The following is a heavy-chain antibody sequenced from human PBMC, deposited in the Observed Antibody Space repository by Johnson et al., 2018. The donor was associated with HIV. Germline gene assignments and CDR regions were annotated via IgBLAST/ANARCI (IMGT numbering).Heavy chain of an antibody. CDR3: ARDKDYGANQAFDI. CDR2: ISYDGSNK. D-gene: IGHD4-17*01. CDR1: GFTFSSYA. Sequence: QVHLVESGGGVVQPGRSLRLSCAASGFTFSSYAMHWVRQAPGKGLEWVAVISYDGSNKYYDDSVKGRFTISRDNSKNTLYLQMNSLATEDTAVYYCARDKDYGANQAFDIWGQGTMVTVSS. V-gene: IGHV3-30*04. J-gene: IGHJ3*02.